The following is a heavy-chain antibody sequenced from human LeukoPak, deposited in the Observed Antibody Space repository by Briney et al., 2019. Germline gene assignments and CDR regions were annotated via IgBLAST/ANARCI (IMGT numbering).Heavy chain of an antibody. V-gene: IGHV3-23*01. D-gene: IGHD4-17*01. CDR1: GFTFSDYY. CDR2: ISGSSGST. J-gene: IGHJ4*02. CDR3: AIHQAGTTVTPYQFDY. Sequence: GGSLRLSCAASGFTFSDYYMSWIRQVPGKGLEWVSVISGSSGSTYYADSVKGRFTISRDNSWNTLYLQMNSLRAEDTALYYCAIHQAGTTVTPYQFDYWGQGTLVTVSS.